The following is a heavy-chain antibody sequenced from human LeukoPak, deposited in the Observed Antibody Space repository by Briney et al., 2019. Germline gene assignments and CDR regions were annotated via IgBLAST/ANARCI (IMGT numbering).Heavy chain of an antibody. CDR1: GYTFTTYD. Sequence: ASVKVSYKASGYTFTTYDINWVPQATGQGLEWMGWMNPNRGNTGYTQKFQGRVTITRNTTINTAYMELSSLRSEDTAVYYCARGIRRNSNYWFDPWGQGTLVSVSS. V-gene: IGHV1-8*02. CDR3: ARGIRRNSNYWFDP. J-gene: IGHJ5*02. D-gene: IGHD4-11*01. CDR2: MNPNRGNT.